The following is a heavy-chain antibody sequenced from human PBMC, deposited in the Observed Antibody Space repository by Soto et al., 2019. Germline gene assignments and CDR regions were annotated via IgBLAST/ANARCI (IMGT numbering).Heavy chain of an antibody. CDR3: ARQSLALRKNNWFDH. J-gene: IGHJ5*02. V-gene: IGHV4-39*01. CDR1: GDSIISSDFY. Sequence: PSETLSLTCTVSGDSIISSDFYWGWVRQPPGKGLEWIGGIFYLGSSYYNPSLKSRVTMSVDTSKNQFSLRLRSVTAADTALYFRARQSLALRKNNWFDHWGQGIMVTVSS. CDR2: IFYLGSS. D-gene: IGHD3-3*02.